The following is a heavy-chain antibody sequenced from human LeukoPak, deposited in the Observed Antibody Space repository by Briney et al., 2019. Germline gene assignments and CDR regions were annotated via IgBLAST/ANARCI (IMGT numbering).Heavy chain of an antibody. Sequence: GASVKVSCKASGGTFSSYAISWVRQAPGQGLEWMGGIIPIFGTANYAQKFQGRVTITTDESTSTAYMELSSLRSEDTAVYYCARASLRFLEGDYYYYCMDVWGKGTTVTVSS. CDR3: ARASLRFLEGDYYYYCMDV. J-gene: IGHJ6*03. V-gene: IGHV1-69*05. CDR2: IIPIFGTA. D-gene: IGHD3-3*01. CDR1: GGTFSSYA.